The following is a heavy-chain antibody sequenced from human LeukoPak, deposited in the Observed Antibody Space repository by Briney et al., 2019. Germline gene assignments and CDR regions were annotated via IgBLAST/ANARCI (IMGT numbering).Heavy chain of an antibody. CDR3: ARSPGVYYDFWSGYRNAFDI. Sequence: SVKVSCKASGGTFSSYAISWVRQAPGQGLEWMGRIIPILGIANYAQKFQGRVTITADKSTSTAYMELSSLRSEDTAVYYCARSPGVYYDFWSGYRNAFDIWGQGTMVTVSS. CDR1: GGTFSSYA. CDR2: IIPILGIA. J-gene: IGHJ3*02. V-gene: IGHV1-69*04. D-gene: IGHD3-3*01.